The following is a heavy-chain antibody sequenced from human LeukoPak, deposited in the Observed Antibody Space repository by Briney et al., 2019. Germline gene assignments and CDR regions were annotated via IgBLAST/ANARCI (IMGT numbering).Heavy chain of an antibody. CDR3: ARINGKNWGSNY. Sequence: SVKVSCKASGYTFTNYGITWVRQAPGQGLEWMGGIIPIFGTANYAQKFQGRVTVTADESTSTAYMELSSLRSEDTAVYYCARINGKNWGSNYWGQGTLVTVSS. D-gene: IGHD7-27*01. CDR1: GYTFTNYG. J-gene: IGHJ4*02. V-gene: IGHV1-69*13. CDR2: IIPIFGTA.